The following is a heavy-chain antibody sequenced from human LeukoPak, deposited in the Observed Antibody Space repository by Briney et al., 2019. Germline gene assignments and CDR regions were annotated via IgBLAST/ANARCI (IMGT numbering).Heavy chain of an antibody. CDR1: GFTFSAYW. CDR3: ARDKGYFDL. V-gene: IGHV3-69-1*01. Sequence: PGGSLRLSCAASGFTFSAYWMHWVRQAPGKGLEWVSYSSSSSSTNYADSVKGRFTISRDNAKNSLYLQMNSLRAEDTAVCYCARDKGYFDLWGRGTLVTVSS. J-gene: IGHJ2*01. CDR2: SSSSSST.